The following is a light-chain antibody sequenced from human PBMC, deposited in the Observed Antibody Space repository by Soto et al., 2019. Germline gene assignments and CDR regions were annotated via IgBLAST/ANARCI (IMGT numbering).Light chain of an antibody. Sequence: DIVMTQSPDSLAVSLGEGATINCKSSQSVLYRSNTKNYLAWYQQKPGQPPNLLIYWASTRESGVPDRFSGSGSGTDFTLTISSLQAEDVAVYYCQQYYSLPPTFGQGTKVEIK. V-gene: IGKV4-1*01. J-gene: IGKJ1*01. CDR2: WAS. CDR3: QQYYSLPPT. CDR1: QSVLYRSNTKNY.